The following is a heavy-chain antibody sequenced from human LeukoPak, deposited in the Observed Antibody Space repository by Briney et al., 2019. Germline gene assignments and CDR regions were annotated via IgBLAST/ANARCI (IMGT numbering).Heavy chain of an antibody. V-gene: IGHV4-59*01. D-gene: IGHD3-22*01. CDR2: IYYSGST. Sequence: SETLSLTCTVSGGSISSYYWSWIRQPPGKGLEWIGYIYYSGSTNYNPSLKSRVTISVDTSKNQVSLKLSSVTAADTAVYYCARERGDYYDSSGYPSGAFDIWGQGTMVTVSS. J-gene: IGHJ3*02. CDR1: GGSISSYY. CDR3: ARERGDYYDSSGYPSGAFDI.